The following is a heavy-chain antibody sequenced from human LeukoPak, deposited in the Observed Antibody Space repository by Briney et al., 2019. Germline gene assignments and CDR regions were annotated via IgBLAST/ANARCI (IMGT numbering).Heavy chain of an antibody. J-gene: IGHJ4*02. CDR1: GFQFDNYA. Sequence: GGSLRLSCAASGFQFDNYAMSWVRQTLRKGVEWVSTISSAGASTYYADSVKGRFTISRDNFKNTLYLQMDSLGAEDTALYFCAKDGSTEQTSSFDYWGQGTLVTVSS. V-gene: IGHV3-23*01. CDR2: ISSAGAST. CDR3: AKDGSTEQTSSFDY. D-gene: IGHD2-2*01.